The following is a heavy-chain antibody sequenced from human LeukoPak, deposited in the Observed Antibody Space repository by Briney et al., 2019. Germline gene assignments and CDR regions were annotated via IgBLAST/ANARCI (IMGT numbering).Heavy chain of an antibody. CDR1: GFTFRSFY. D-gene: IGHD3-10*01. CDR2: ISHSGSNT. V-gene: IGHV3-23*01. Sequence: GGSLRLSCAASGFTFRSFYMSWVRQAPGRGLEWVSYISHSGSNTYYADSVKGRFTISRDNSKDTHYLQMDSLRADDTAVYYCVRSRLGTRNINWSRGGWFDPWGQGTLVIVSS. J-gene: IGHJ5*02. CDR3: VRSRLGTRNINWSRGGWFDP.